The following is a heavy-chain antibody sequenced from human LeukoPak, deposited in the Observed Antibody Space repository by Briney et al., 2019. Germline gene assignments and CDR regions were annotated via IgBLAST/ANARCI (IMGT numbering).Heavy chain of an antibody. CDR2: IDVTGGYT. J-gene: IGHJ4*02. Sequence: GGSLRLSCAASGFTFSSYEMNWVRQAPGKGLEWVSAIDVTGGYTFYADSVKGRFTISRDNSKGTLYLQMNSLRVDDTAVYCCAKPPNYYDSSGYDYWGQGTLVTVSS. D-gene: IGHD3-22*01. V-gene: IGHV3-23*01. CDR3: AKPPNYYDSSGYDY. CDR1: GFTFSSYE.